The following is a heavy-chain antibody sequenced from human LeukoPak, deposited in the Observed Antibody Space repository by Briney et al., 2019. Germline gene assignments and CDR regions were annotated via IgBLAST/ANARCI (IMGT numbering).Heavy chain of an antibody. CDR3: TRGGGWLTDF. J-gene: IGHJ4*02. Sequence: SETLSLTCTVSGDSISGYYWSWIRQPPAKGLEWIGNIHYTRRTTYNPSLRGRVTMSVDTSKDRFSLNLSSVTAADTAVYFCTRGGGWLTDFWGQGTLITVSP. CDR1: GDSISGYY. CDR2: IHYTRRT. D-gene: IGHD6-19*01. V-gene: IGHV4-59*01.